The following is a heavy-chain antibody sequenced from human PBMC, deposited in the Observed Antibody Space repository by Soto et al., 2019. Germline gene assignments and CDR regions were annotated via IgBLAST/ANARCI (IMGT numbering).Heavy chain of an antibody. CDR2: IRHRGTT. CDR1: GDSVSSSSYY. Sequence: QVQLQESGPGLVKPSQTLSLTCTVSGDSVSSSSYYWSWIRQHPGKGLEWIGYIRHRGTTYYNPSLKSRITLSVDTSKNQFSLRLSSVTAADTAVYYCASGLGYKAWGQGTLVTVSS. V-gene: IGHV4-31*03. D-gene: IGHD5-12*01. J-gene: IGHJ5*02. CDR3: ASGLGYKA.